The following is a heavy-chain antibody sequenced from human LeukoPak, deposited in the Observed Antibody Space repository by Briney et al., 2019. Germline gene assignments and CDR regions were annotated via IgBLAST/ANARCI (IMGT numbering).Heavy chain of an antibody. CDR1: GFTFTKYY. J-gene: IGHJ4*02. V-gene: IGHV3-11*06. D-gene: IGHD1-26*01. CDR2: ISVSSSDV. Sequence: GGSLRLSCTASGFTFTKYYMNWIRQTPGKGLEWLSYISVSSSDVYYADSVKGRFTISRDNAKNSLYLQMNSLRAEDTAVYYCARELLRVGATGDYWGQGTLVTVSS. CDR3: ARELLRVGATGDY.